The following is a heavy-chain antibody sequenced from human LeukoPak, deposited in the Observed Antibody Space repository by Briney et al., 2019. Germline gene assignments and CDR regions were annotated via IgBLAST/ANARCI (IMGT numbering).Heavy chain of an antibody. CDR1: GYTFTSYD. CDR3: ARGPPIVATQRPYYFDY. V-gene: IGHV1-8*01. Sequence: ASVKVSCKASGYTFTSYDINWVRQATGQELEWMGWMNPNSGNTGYAQKFQGRVTMTRNTSISTAYMELSSLRSEDTAVYYCARGPPIVATQRPYYFDYWGQGTLVTVSS. CDR2: MNPNSGNT. J-gene: IGHJ4*02. D-gene: IGHD5-12*01.